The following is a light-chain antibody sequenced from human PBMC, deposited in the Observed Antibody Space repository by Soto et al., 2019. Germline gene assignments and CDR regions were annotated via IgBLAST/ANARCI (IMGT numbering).Light chain of an antibody. CDR1: HVVSNY. J-gene: IGKJ2*01. Sequence: AVQMTQSPSSLSASIGDTVTITCRASHVVSNYLAWYQQKPGNPPKALIYAASFLQSGVPSRFSGSGSGTEFTLTIRFLQSEDFATYYCQHYYSYPYTFGQGTTLE. V-gene: IGKV1-8*01. CDR2: AAS. CDR3: QHYYSYPYT.